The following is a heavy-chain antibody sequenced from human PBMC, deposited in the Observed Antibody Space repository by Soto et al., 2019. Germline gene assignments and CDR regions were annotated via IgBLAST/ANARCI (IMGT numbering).Heavy chain of an antibody. D-gene: IGHD5-18*01. CDR1: GFTFSNYA. J-gene: IGHJ4*02. CDR2: ITGSGVNT. V-gene: IGHV3-23*01. CDR3: ARGEWDTARLTIAF. Sequence: EVQLLESGGGLVQPGGSLRLSCATSGFTFSNYAMSWVRQAPGKGLEWVSVITGSGVNTYYADSVKGRFTISRDNSENTLYLQMNSLRADETAVYYCARGEWDTARLTIAFWGQGTLVTVSS.